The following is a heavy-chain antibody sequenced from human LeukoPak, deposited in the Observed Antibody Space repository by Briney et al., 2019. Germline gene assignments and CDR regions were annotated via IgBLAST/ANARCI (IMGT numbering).Heavy chain of an antibody. V-gene: IGHV3-33*01. Sequence: GGSLRLSCAASGFTFGAYAMHWVRQAPGKGLEWVAVIWYDGSNNYHADSLKDRFTISRDNSKNTLYLQINSLRAEDTAVDYCARQVGNAGWYFDYWGQGALVTVSS. D-gene: IGHD6-19*01. CDR1: GFTFGAYA. CDR3: ARQVGNAGWYFDY. CDR2: IWYDGSNN. J-gene: IGHJ4*02.